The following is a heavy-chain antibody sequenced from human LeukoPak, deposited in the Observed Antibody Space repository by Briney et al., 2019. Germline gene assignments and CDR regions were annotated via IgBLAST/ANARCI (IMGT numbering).Heavy chain of an antibody. V-gene: IGHV1-46*01. D-gene: IGHD3-3*01. CDR2: IFPSSGNT. J-gene: IGHJ4*02. Sequence: GASVKVSCKASGYTFTRYYLHWVRQAPGQGLEWMGIIFPSSGNTNYAQKFQGRVTMTRDMSTSTVYMELSSLRSEDTAVYYCATGIGTLWSGYYHDYWGQGTLVTVSS. CDR3: ATGIGTLWSGYYHDY. CDR1: GYTFTRYY.